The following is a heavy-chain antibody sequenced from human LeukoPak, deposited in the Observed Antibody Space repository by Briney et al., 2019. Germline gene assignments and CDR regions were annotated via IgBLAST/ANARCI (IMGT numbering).Heavy chain of an antibody. D-gene: IGHD3-16*01. J-gene: IGHJ4*02. V-gene: IGHV3-23*01. CDR2: VSGSGGTT. CDR3: AKGWGEPDPKYYFDC. CDR1: GFTFSSYG. Sequence: GGSLRLSCAASGFTFSSYGMSWVRQAPGKGLEWVSAVSGSGGTTYYADSVKGRFTIFRDYSKNTLYLQMNSLRAEDTAVYYCAKGWGEPDPKYYFDCWGQGTLVTVSS.